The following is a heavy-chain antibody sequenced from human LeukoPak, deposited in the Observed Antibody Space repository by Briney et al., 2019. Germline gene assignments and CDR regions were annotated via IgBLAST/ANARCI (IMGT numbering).Heavy chain of an antibody. V-gene: IGHV3-23*01. Sequence: GGSLRLSCAASGFTFSSYCMSWVRQAPGKGLVWVSAISGSGGSTYYADSVKGRFTISRDNSKNTLYLQMNSLRAEDTAVYYCAKSGSSSWYYYYYGMDVWGQGTTVTVSS. D-gene: IGHD6-13*01. CDR2: ISGSGGST. J-gene: IGHJ6*02. CDR3: AKSGSSSWYYYYYGMDV. CDR1: GFTFSSYC.